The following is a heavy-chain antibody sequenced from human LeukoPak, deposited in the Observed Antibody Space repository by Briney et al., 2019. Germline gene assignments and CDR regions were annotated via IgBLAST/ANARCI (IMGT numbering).Heavy chain of an antibody. CDR3: ARDVSDHPYYYYYMDV. J-gene: IGHJ6*03. Sequence: PSQTLSLTCTVSGGSISSGDYYWSWIRQPPGKGLEWIGYIYYSGSTYYNPSLKSRVTISVDTSKNQFSLKLSSVTAADTAVYYCARDVSDHPYYYYYMDVWGKGTTVTVSS. CDR1: GGSISSGDYY. CDR2: IYYSGST. D-gene: IGHD3-16*01. V-gene: IGHV4-30-4*08.